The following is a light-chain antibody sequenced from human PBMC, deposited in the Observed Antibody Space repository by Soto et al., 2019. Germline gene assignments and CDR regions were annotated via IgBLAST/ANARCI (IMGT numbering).Light chain of an antibody. V-gene: IGLV1-40*01. CDR1: SSNIGAGYE. J-gene: IGLJ1*01. CDR3: QSYDSSLSGNV. Sequence: QPVLTQPPSVSEAPGQRVTISCTGSSSNIGAGYEAHWYQQVPGTAPKLLIYENNNRPSGVPDRFSGSKSRTSASLAITGRQAEDEADYYCQSYDSSLSGNVFGTGTKVTVL. CDR2: ENN.